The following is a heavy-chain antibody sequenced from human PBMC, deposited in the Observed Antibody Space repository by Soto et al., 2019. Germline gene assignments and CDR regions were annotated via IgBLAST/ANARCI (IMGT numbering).Heavy chain of an antibody. CDR3: ARDYRIMITFGGVIATKGDYYYGMDV. J-gene: IGHJ6*02. D-gene: IGHD3-16*02. CDR2: IIPIFGTA. CDR1: RGSFSSYA. V-gene: IGHV1-69*13. Sequence: VKVSCKASRGSFSSYAISWARQATGQGLEWMGGIIPIFGTANYAQKFQGRVTITADESTSTAYMELSSLRSEDTAVYYCARDYRIMITFGGVIATKGDYYYGMDVWGQGTTVTVSS.